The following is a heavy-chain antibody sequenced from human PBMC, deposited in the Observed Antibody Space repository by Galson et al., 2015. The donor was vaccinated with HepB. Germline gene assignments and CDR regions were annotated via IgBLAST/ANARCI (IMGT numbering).Heavy chain of an antibody. CDR2: ISYDGNNK. Sequence: SLRLSCAAPGFTFTSYSMHWVRQAPGKGLEWVAVISYDGNNKYYADSVRGRFTISRDNSKNTLYLQMDSLRAEDTAVYYCARAPPNLNTVYYYYHGMDVWGQGTTVTVSS. CDR3: ARAPPNLNTVYYYYHGMDV. CDR1: GFTFTSYS. J-gene: IGHJ6*02. V-gene: IGHV3-30*04. D-gene: IGHD2-2*02.